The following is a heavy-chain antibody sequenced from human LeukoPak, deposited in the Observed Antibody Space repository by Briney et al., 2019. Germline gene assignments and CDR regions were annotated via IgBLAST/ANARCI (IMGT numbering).Heavy chain of an antibody. V-gene: IGHV3-7*05. CDR2: IKKDGSVK. D-gene: IGHD3-10*01. CDR1: GFPFSTYW. J-gene: IGHJ4*02. CDR3: ASQSSGLFAY. Sequence: GGSLRLSCAASGFPFSTYWMSWVRQAPGKGLEWVANIKKDGSVKYYVDSVKGRFTISRDNAKNSLYLQMNSLRAEDTAVYYCASQSSGLFAYSGQGTLVTVSS.